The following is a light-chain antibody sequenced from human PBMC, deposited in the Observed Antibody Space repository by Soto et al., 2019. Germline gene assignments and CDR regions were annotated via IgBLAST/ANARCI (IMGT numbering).Light chain of an antibody. J-gene: IGKJ4*01. V-gene: IGKV3-20*01. CDR1: QSVSSSY. CDR3: QQYGSSPMIN. Sequence: EIVLTQSPGTLSLSPGERATLSCRASQSVSSSYLAWYQQKPGQAPRLLIYGASSRATGIPDRFSGSGSGTAFTLTISRLEPEDFAVYYWQQYGSSPMINLGGENKVEIK. CDR2: GAS.